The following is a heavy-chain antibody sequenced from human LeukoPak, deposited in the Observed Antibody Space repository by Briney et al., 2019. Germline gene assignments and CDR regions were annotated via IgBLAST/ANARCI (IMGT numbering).Heavy chain of an antibody. Sequence: GGSLRLSCAASGFTFSNAWMSWVRQAPGKGLEWVGRIKGKTDGGTTGYAAPVKGRFTISRDDSKNTLYLQMSSLKTEDTAVYYCTTLSTGTVTTFPFDYWGQGTLVTVSS. CDR2: IKGKTDGGTT. J-gene: IGHJ4*02. CDR3: TTLSTGTVTTFPFDY. D-gene: IGHD4-17*01. V-gene: IGHV3-15*01. CDR1: GFTFSNAW.